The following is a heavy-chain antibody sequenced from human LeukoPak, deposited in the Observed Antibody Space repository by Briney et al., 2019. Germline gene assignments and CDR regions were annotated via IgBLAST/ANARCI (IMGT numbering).Heavy chain of an antibody. CDR2: IYPGDSDT. D-gene: IGHD4/OR15-4a*01. J-gene: IGHJ4*02. CDR1: GGTFSSYA. Sequence: KVSCKASGGTFSSYAISWVRQAPGQGPEWRGGIIYPGDSDTRYSPSFQGQVTISADKSISTAYLQWSSLKASDTAMYYCARGAQTRGSDYWGQGTLVTVSS. V-gene: IGHV5-51*01. CDR3: ARGAQTRGSDY.